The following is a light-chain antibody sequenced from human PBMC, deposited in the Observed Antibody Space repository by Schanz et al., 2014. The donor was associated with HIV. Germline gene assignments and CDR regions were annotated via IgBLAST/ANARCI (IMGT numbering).Light chain of an antibody. J-gene: IGLJ1*01. CDR2: DTN. Sequence: QAVVTQESSLTVSPGGTVTLTCGSSTGAVTSGHYAYWFQQKPGQAPRTLIHDTNNRHSWTPARFSGSLLGGKAALTLSGXXPEDEADYYCLLSYTDAHVFGTGTKLTVL. CDR3: LLSYTDAHV. V-gene: IGLV7-46*01. CDR1: TGAVTSGHY.